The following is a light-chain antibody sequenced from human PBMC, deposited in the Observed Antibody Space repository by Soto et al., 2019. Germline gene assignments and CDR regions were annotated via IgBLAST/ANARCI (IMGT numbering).Light chain of an antibody. Sequence: EIVMTQSPATLSVSPGERATLSCRASQSVSSNLAWYQQKPGQAPSLLIYGASTRATGIPARFSGGGSGTEFTLSISSLQSEDFAVYYCQQYSTWPSYTFGQGTKLEIK. CDR3: QQYSTWPSYT. CDR2: GAS. CDR1: QSVSSN. V-gene: IGKV3-15*01. J-gene: IGKJ2*01.